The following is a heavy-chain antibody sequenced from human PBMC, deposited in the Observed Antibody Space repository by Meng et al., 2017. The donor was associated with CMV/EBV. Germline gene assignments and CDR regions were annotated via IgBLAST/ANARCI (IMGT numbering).Heavy chain of an antibody. D-gene: IGHD2-2*01. CDR1: GFTFRSYA. J-gene: IGHJ5*02. CDR3: ARADDDHIVVVPAALNL. Sequence: GGSLKLSCAASGFTFRSYAMTWVRQAPGKGLEWVSAISGSGSSTYYADSVKGRFTISRDNYKNTLYLQINSLRAEDTAVYYCARADDDHIVVVPAALNLWGQGTLVTVSS. CDR2: ISGSGSST. V-gene: IGHV3-23*01.